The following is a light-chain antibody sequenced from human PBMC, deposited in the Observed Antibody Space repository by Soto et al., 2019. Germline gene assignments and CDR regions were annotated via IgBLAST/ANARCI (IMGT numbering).Light chain of an antibody. CDR3: QQTYTAPRT. CDR1: QGISSY. V-gene: IGKV1-8*01. CDR2: GAS. J-gene: IGKJ1*01. Sequence: AIRMTQSPSSFSASTGDRVTITCRASQGISSYLAWYQQKPGKAPKLLIYGASTLQTGVPSRFSGSGSMTDFTLTISDLQPEDFATYYCQQTYTAPRTFGQGTKVDI.